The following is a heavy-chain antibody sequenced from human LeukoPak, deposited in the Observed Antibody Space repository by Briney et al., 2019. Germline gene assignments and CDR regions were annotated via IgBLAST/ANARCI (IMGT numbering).Heavy chain of an antibody. CDR2: IYSGGST. J-gene: IGHJ4*02. D-gene: IGHD5-18*01. CDR1: GVTVSSNY. V-gene: IGHV3-53*01. Sequence: GGSLRLSCAASGVTVSSNYMSWVRQAPGKGLEWDSVIYSGGSTYYADSVKGRFTISRDNSKNTLYLQMNSLRAEDTAVYYCARDIIQLPGYFDYWGQGTLVTVSS. CDR3: ARDIIQLPGYFDY.